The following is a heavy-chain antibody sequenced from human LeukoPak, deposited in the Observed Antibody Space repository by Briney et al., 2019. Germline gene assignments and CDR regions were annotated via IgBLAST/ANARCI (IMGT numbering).Heavy chain of an antibody. Sequence: GGSLRLSCAASGFTFSSYSMNWVRQAPRKGLEWVSSISSSSSYIYYADSVKGRFTISRDNAKNSLYLQMNSLRAEDTAVYYCARGPSRVGSSSIDIWGQGTMVTVSS. D-gene: IGHD1-26*01. CDR1: GFTFSSYS. V-gene: IGHV3-21*01. J-gene: IGHJ3*02. CDR2: ISSSSSYI. CDR3: ARGPSRVGSSSIDI.